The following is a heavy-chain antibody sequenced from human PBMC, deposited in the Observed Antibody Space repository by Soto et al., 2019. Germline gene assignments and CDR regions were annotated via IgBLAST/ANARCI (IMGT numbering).Heavy chain of an antibody. CDR3: ARSKGYCSGGSCYTWFDP. CDR1: GGSISSYY. D-gene: IGHD2-15*01. J-gene: IGHJ5*02. CDR2: IYYSGST. Sequence: PSETLSLTCTVSGGSISSYYWSWIRQPPGKGLEWIGYIYYSGSTNYNPSLKSRVTISVDTSKNQFSLKLSSVTAADTAVYYCARSKGYCSGGSCYTWFDPWGQGTLVTVSS. V-gene: IGHV4-59*01.